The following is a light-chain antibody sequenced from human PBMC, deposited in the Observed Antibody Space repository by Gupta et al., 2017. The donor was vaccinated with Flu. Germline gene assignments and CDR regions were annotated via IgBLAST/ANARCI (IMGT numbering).Light chain of an antibody. J-gene: IGLJ2*01. V-gene: IGLV3-1*01. CDR3: QAWDSNTVV. CDR1: ELGNKY. Sequence: SYELTQPPSVSVSPGQTASITCSGDELGNKYASWYQQKPGQSPILVIYQDTNRPSGIPERFSGSNSGNTATLTLSGTQAMDEADYYCQAWDSNTVVFGGGTKLTVL. CDR2: QDT.